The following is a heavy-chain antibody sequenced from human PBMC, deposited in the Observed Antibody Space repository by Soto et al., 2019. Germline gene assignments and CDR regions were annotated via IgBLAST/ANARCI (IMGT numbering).Heavy chain of an antibody. V-gene: IGHV2-5*02. Sequence: QINLIESGPTLVKNTQTLTRTCTFSGFSLSTSGAAVGWVRQPPGRALEWLALIYWDGDKRYNASLGNRLTITKDTSMNQLVLTLTNVDRADTATYYCAHRATMTIFGLIIDNGIWFDPWGQGTRVIVSS. D-gene: IGHD3-3*01. CDR2: IYWDGDK. CDR3: AHRATMTIFGLIIDNGIWFDP. CDR1: GFSLSTSGAA. J-gene: IGHJ5*02.